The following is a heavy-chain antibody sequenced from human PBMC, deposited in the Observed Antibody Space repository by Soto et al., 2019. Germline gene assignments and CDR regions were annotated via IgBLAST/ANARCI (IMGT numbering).Heavy chain of an antibody. CDR1: GGSFSGYY. CDR3: ARWYYDFWSGYGANYYYYYMDV. J-gene: IGHJ6*03. Sequence: PSETLSLTCAVYGGSFSGYYWSWIRQPPGKGLEWIGEINHSGSTNYSPSLKSRVTISVDTSKNQFSLNLSSVTAADTAVYYCARWYYDFWSGYGANYYYYYMDVWGKGTTVTVSS. CDR2: INHSGST. V-gene: IGHV4-34*01. D-gene: IGHD3-3*01.